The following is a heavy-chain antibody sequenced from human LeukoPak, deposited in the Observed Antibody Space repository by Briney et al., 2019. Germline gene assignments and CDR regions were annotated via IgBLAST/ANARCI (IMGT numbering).Heavy chain of an antibody. Sequence: ASVKVSCKASGYIFTSYGISWVRQAPGQGLEWMGWISAYNGNTNYAQKLQGRVTMTTDTSTSTAYMELRSLRSDDTAVYYCARVRPRYNWNDGINWFDPWGQGTLVTVSS. D-gene: IGHD1-1*01. J-gene: IGHJ5*02. CDR2: ISAYNGNT. CDR3: ARVRPRYNWNDGINWFDP. V-gene: IGHV1-18*04. CDR1: GYIFTSYG.